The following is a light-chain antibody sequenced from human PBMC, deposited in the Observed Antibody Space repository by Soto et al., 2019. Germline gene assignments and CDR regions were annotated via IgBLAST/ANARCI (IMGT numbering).Light chain of an antibody. V-gene: IGKV1-5*01. CDR3: QQYNNWPT. CDR1: QSIGSW. J-gene: IGKJ1*01. CDR2: AAS. Sequence: DIQMTQSPSTLSASVGDRVTITCRASQSIGSWLAWYQQKPGKAPNLLIYAASSLQSGVPSRFSGSGSGTEFTLTISSLQSEDFAVYYCQQYNNWPTFGQGTKVDIK.